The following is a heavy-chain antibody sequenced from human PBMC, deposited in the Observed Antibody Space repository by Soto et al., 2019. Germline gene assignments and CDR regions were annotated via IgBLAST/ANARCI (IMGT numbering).Heavy chain of an antibody. CDR3: ARGLGGRMDD. CDR1: GTIFSSYT. CDR2: IIPILGET. J-gene: IGHJ6*02. V-gene: IGHV1-69*08. Sequence: QVQLVQSGAEVKKTGSSVRVSCKASGTIFSSYTISWVRQAPGQGLEWMGRIIPILGETNSAQKFQGRVTLTADKSTNTAYMQLNSLRLEDTAVYYCARGLGGRMDDWGQGTTVTVSS. D-gene: IGHD3-16*01.